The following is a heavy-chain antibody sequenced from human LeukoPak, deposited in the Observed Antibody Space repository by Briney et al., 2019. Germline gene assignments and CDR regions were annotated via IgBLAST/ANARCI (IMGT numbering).Heavy chain of an antibody. CDR2: IDPNSGGT. V-gene: IGHV1-2*02. D-gene: IGHD3-10*01. CDR3: ARRGMDGSGSYYTFDY. Sequence: ASVKVSCKASGYTFTGYYMHWVRQAPGQGLEWMGWIDPNSGGTNYAQKFQGRVTMTRDTSISTAYMELSRLRSDDTAVYYCARRGMDGSGSYYTFDYWGQGTLVTVSS. J-gene: IGHJ4*02. CDR1: GYTFTGYY.